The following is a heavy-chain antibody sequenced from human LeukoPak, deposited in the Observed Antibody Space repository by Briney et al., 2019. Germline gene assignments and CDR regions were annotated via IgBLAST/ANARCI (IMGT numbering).Heavy chain of an antibody. CDR2: IASSGRTR. J-gene: IGHJ4*02. CDR1: GFPFSFFE. Sequence: GGSLRLSREVSGFPFSFFEINWVRQAPGKGLEWVSNIASSGRTRYYADSVKGRFSISRDNAKNSLYLQMNTLRVEDTGVCYYALLAVASDFDYWGQGALVTVSS. CDR3: ALLAVASDFDY. D-gene: IGHD6-19*01. V-gene: IGHV3-48*03.